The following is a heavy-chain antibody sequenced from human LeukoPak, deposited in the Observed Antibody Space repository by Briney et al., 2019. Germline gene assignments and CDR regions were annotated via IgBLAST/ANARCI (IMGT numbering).Heavy chain of an antibody. CDR2: NNHSGST. CDR1: GGSFSGYY. V-gene: IGHV4-34*01. CDR3: ARGGFGYTVRGVIRFGRAYYFDY. Sequence: PSETLSLTCAVYGGSFSGYYWSWIRQPPGKGLEWIGENNHSGSTNYNPSLKSRVTISVDTSKNQFSLKLSSVTAADTAVYYCARGGFGYTVRGVIRFGRAYYFDYWGQGTLVTVSS. D-gene: IGHD3-10*01. J-gene: IGHJ4*02.